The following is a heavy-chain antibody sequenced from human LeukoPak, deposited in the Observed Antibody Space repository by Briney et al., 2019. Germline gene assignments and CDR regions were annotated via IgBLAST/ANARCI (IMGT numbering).Heavy chain of an antibody. V-gene: IGHV3-23*01. D-gene: IGHD3-22*01. CDR3: AKVLYYYDSSGYYDY. Sequence: GGFLRLSCAASGFTFSSYAMSWVRQAPGKGLEWVSAISGSGGSTYYADSVKGRFTISRDNSKNTLYLQMNSLRAEDTAVYYCAKVLYYYDSSGYYDYWGQGTLVTVSS. CDR1: GFTFSSYA. J-gene: IGHJ4*02. CDR2: ISGSGGST.